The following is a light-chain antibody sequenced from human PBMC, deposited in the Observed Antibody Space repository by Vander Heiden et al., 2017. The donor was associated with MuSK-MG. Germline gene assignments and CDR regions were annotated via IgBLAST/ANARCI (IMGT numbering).Light chain of an antibody. J-gene: IGLJ1*01. CDR1: SSNIGAGYD. CDR2: GNN. CDR3: QSYDSSLSGSYV. Sequence: QSVLTQPPSVSGAPGQTVTISCTGSSSNIGAGYDVHWYQQLPGTAPKLLIDGNNNRPSGVPDRFSGSKFGTSASLAIAGLQAEDEADYYCQSYDSSLSGSYVFGTGTTVTVL. V-gene: IGLV1-40*01.